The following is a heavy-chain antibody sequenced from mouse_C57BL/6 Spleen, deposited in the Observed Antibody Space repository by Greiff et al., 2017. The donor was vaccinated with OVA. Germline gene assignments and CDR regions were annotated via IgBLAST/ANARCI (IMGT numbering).Heavy chain of an antibody. CDR1: GYTFTSYW. V-gene: IGHV1-55*01. D-gene: IGHD3-2*02. CDR3: AGGGSSGSYAVDY. Sequence: QVQLQQPGAELVKPGASVKMSCKASGYTFTSYWITWVKQRPGQGLEWIGDIYPGSGSTNYNKKFKSKATLTVDTSSSTAYMQLSSLTSEDSAVYYCAGGGSSGSYAVDYWGQGASVTVSS. J-gene: IGHJ4*01. CDR2: IYPGSGST.